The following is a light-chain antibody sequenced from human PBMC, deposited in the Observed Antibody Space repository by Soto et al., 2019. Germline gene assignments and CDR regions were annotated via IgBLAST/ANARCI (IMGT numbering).Light chain of an antibody. CDR2: EVT. CDR1: SVDVVSYNL. J-gene: IGLJ1*01. CDR3: CSFAGNSEV. V-gene: IGLV2-23*02. Sequence: QSLLTQPASVSGSPGQSITIPCTGTSVDVVSYNLVSWYQQHPGKAPKLLIYEVTERPSGVSNRFSGSKSGNTASLTISGLQPDDEADYYCCSFAGNSEVFGTGTKVTVL.